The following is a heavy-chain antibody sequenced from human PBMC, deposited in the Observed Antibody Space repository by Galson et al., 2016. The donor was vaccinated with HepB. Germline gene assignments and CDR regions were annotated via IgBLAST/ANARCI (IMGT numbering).Heavy chain of an antibody. V-gene: IGHV3-30*18. D-gene: IGHD2-8*02. J-gene: IGHJ4*02. CDR2: ISHDGSDQ. CDR1: GFTFSSYG. CDR3: AKVEYATQGAYFDY. Sequence: LRLSCAASGFTFSSYGMHWVRQAPGKGLEWLAVISHDGSDQNSADSVKGRFTISRDNSKNTVYLQMNSLKAEDTAVYYCAKVEYATQGAYFDYWGQGTLVTVSS.